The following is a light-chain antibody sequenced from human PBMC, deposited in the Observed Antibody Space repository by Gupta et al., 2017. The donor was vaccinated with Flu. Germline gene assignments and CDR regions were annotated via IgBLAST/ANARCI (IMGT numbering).Light chain of an antibody. CDR1: QSISSY. Sequence: PSSLSASVGDRVTITCRASQSISSYLNWYQQKPGKAPKLLIYAASRLQSGVPSRFSGSGSGTDFTLTISRLQPEDFATYYCQQSDSTPRTFGQGTKMEIK. V-gene: IGKV1-39*01. CDR2: AAS. CDR3: QQSDSTPRT. J-gene: IGKJ2*01.